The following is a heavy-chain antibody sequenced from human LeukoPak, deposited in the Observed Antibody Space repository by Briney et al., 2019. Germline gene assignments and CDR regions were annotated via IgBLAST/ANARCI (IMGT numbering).Heavy chain of an antibody. CDR2: IYSGTI. CDR1: GFTVSSNS. V-gene: IGHV3-53*01. Sequence: PGGSLRLSCTVSGFTVSSNSMSWVRQAPGKGLEWVSFIYSGTIHYSDSVKGRFTISRDNAKNTLYLQMNSLRAEDTALYYCARERFHGSGAPRYDFWGQGTLVTVSS. CDR3: ARERFHGSGAPRYDF. D-gene: IGHD3-10*01. J-gene: IGHJ4*02.